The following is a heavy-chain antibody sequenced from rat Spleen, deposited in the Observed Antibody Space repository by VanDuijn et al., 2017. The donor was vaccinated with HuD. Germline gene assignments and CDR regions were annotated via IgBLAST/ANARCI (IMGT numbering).Heavy chain of an antibody. CDR2: ISYDGSST. D-gene: IGHD1-11*01. Sequence: EVQLVESDGGLVQTGRSLKLSCAASGFPCSDYYIAWVRQAPTKGLEWVATISYDGSSTYYRDSVKGRFTISRDNAKSTLYLQMDSLRSEDTATYYCARKGYGGYSVGNWFAYWGQGTLVTVSS. V-gene: IGHV5-29*01. CDR3: ARKGYGGYSVGNWFAY. J-gene: IGHJ3*01. CDR1: GFPCSDYY.